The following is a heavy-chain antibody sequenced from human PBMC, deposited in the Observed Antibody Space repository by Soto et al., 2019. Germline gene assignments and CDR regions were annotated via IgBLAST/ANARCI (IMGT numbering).Heavy chain of an antibody. D-gene: IGHD3-9*01. CDR1: DDSINSDKYY. CDR3: ARLEGLATLPYYSDF. CDR2: IYYRGNA. J-gene: IGHJ4*02. Sequence: SETLSLTCSVSDDSINSDKYYWGWIRQPPGKGLEWIGSIYYRGNAYYNPPLQTRVTISLDKSRSQFSLKLNSVTAADSAVYFCARLEGLATLPYYSDFRGPGALVTVSS. V-gene: IGHV4-39*01.